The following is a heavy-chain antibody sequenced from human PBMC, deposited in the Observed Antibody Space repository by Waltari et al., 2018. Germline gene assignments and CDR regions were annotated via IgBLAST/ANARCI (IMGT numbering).Heavy chain of an antibody. J-gene: IGHJ6*02. D-gene: IGHD5-12*01. V-gene: IGHV4-59*11. CDR3: ARDKGGYKNTWMYYYYGMDV. CDR2: IYYSWSH. Sequence: QVQLQESGPGLVKPSETLSLTCTVSGGSIRSHYWRWILPPPGKGLEWIGSIYYSWSHNYNPSLKRRGTISVDTSKKQVSLKLSSVTAADTAVYYCARDKGGYKNTWMYYYYGMDVWGQGTTVTVSS. CDR1: GGSIRSHY.